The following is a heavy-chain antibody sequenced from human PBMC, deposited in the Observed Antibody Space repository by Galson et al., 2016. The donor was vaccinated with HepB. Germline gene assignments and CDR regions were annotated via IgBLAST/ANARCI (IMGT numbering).Heavy chain of an antibody. CDR2: ISGSGVNA. J-gene: IGHJ4*02. V-gene: IGHV3-23*01. CDR3: ARDGNHGYDMDY. D-gene: IGHD1-14*01. CDR1: GFTFSTYA. Sequence: SLRLSCAASGFTFSTYAMSWVRQAPGKGLEWVSAISGSGVNAHYADSVKGRFTISRDSSKNTLYLQMNSLRDEDTAIYFCARDGNHGYDMDYWGQGTLVTVSS.